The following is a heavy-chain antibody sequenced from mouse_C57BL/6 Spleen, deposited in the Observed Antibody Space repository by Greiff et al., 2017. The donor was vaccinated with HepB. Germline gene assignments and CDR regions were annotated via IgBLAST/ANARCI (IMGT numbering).Heavy chain of an antibody. D-gene: IGHD1-1*01. CDR3: ARGGLLLRAHWYFDV. Sequence: QVQLQQPGAELVKPGASVKLSCKASGYTFTSYWMHWVKQRPGQGLEWIGMIHPNSGSTNYNEKFKSKATLTVDKSSSTAYMQLSSLTSEDSAVYYCARGGLLLRAHWYFDVWGTGTTVTVSS. J-gene: IGHJ1*03. CDR2: IHPNSGST. CDR1: GYTFTSYW. V-gene: IGHV1-64*01.